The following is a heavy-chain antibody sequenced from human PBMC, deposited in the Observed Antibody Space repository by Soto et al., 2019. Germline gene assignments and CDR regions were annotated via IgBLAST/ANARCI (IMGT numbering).Heavy chain of an antibody. V-gene: IGHV1-69*13. J-gene: IGHJ6*02. CDR1: GGTFSSYA. Sequence: ASVKVSCKASGGTFSSYAISWVRQAPGQGLEWMGGIIPIFGTANYAQKFQGRVTITADESTSTAYMELSSLRSEDTAVYYCARDVYDSSGYYYPPHRRDYGMDVWGQGTTVTVSS. CDR2: IIPIFGTA. D-gene: IGHD3-22*01. CDR3: ARDVYDSSGYYYPPHRRDYGMDV.